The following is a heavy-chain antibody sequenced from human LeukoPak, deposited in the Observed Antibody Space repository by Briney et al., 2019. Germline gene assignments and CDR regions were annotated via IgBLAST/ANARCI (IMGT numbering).Heavy chain of an antibody. Sequence: GGSLRLSCAASGFTFSSYAMHWVRQAPGKGLEWVAVISYDGSNKYYADSVKGRFTISRDNSKNTLYLQMNSLRAEDTAVYYCARSVVGRWLQSAIDYWGQGTLVTVSS. CDR2: ISYDGSNK. CDR3: ARSVVGRWLQSAIDY. V-gene: IGHV3-30-3*01. CDR1: GFTFSSYA. D-gene: IGHD5-24*01. J-gene: IGHJ4*02.